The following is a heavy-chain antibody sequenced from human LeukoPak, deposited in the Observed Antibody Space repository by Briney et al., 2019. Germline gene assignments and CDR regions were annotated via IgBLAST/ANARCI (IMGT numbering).Heavy chain of an antibody. CDR2: IYYSGST. Sequence: KPSETLSLTCTVPGGSIRHYFWSWIRQPPGKALEWIGYIYYSGSTNYNPSLKSRVTISVDTPKNQFSLKLSSVTAADTAVYYCAKTVAGYWYFDLWGRGTLVTVSS. CDR3: AKTVAGYWYFDL. J-gene: IGHJ2*01. CDR1: GGSIRHYF. V-gene: IGHV4-59*08. D-gene: IGHD6-19*01.